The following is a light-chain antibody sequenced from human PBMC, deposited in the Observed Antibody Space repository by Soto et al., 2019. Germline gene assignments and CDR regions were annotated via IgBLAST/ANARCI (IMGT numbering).Light chain of an antibody. J-gene: IGKJ1*01. CDR3: QQSSTTRWT. CDR1: QTISSW. V-gene: IGKV1-39*01. CDR2: AAS. Sequence: TLSGSGGDRVTITCRASQTISSWLAWYQQKAGKAPKLLIFAASSLQSGVPSRFSGSGSGTDFTLSIRNLQPEDFATYYCQQSSTTRWTFGQGTKVDIK.